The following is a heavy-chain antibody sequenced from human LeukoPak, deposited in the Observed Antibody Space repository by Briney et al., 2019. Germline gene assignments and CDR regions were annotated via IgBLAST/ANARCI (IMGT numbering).Heavy chain of an antibody. CDR2: IYYSGST. J-gene: IGHJ4*02. CDR1: GGSISSGGHY. CDR3: ARLVYGGGSCPAEFDY. Sequence: KTSETLSLTCIVSGGSISSGGHYWGWIRQPPGKGLEWIGSIYYSGSTYYNPSLNSRVTIFIDMSKNQFSLKLSSVTATDTAVYYCARLVYGGGSCPAEFDYWGQGTLVTVSS. D-gene: IGHD2-15*01. V-gene: IGHV4-39*01.